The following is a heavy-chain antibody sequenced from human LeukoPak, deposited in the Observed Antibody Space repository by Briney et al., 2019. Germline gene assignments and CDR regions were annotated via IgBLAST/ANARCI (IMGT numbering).Heavy chain of an antibody. J-gene: IGHJ6*02. Sequence: ASVKVSCKASGYTFTSYYVHWVRQAPGQGLEWMGIINPSGGSTTYAQKFQGRVTMTRDTSTSTVYMELSSLRSEDTAVYYCARETGMTPPNYYYCGMDVWGQGTTVTVSS. CDR2: INPSGGST. CDR1: GYTFTSYY. D-gene: IGHD1-14*01. V-gene: IGHV1-46*01. CDR3: ARETGMTPPNYYYCGMDV.